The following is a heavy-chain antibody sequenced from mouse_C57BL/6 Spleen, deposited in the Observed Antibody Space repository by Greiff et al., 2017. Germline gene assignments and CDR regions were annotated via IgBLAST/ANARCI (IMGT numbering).Heavy chain of an antibody. CDR3: ARGNHGSSPAWFAY. Sequence: QVQLQQPGAELVKPGASVKMSCKASGYTFTSYWITWVKQRPGHGLVWIGDIYPGSGSTNYNEKFKSKATLTVDTSYSTAYMQLSSLTAEDSAVYYCARGNHGSSPAWFAYWGQGTRVTVSA. D-gene: IGHD1-1*01. CDR2: IYPGSGST. J-gene: IGHJ3*01. CDR1: GYTFTSYW. V-gene: IGHV1-55*01.